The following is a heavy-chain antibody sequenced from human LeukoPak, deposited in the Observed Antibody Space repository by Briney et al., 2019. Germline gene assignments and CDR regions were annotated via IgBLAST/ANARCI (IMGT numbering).Heavy chain of an antibody. Sequence: ASVKISCKVSGYTFTDYYMHWVQQAPGKVLEWMGLVDPEDGETIYAEKFQGRVTITADTSTDTAYMELSSLRSEDTAVYYCATDLLGRDYYDSSGFLAPFAYWGQVTLVTVSS. D-gene: IGHD3-22*01. CDR1: GYTFTDYY. V-gene: IGHV1-69-2*01. J-gene: IGHJ4*02. CDR2: VDPEDGET. CDR3: ATDLLGRDYYDSSGFLAPFAY.